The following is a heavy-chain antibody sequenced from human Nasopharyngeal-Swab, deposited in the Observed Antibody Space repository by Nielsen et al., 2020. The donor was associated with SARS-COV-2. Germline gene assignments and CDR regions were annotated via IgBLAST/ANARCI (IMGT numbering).Heavy chain of an antibody. Sequence: GVSLKISCAASGFTFSSYAMNWVRQAPGKGLEWVAVISYDGGNKYYADSVKGRFTISRDNSKNTLYLQMNSLRAEDTAVYYCARGYSGSYYEYFQHWGQGTLVTVSS. CDR2: ISYDGGNK. V-gene: IGHV3-30*04. J-gene: IGHJ1*01. CDR3: ARGYSGSYYEYFQH. CDR1: GFTFSSYA. D-gene: IGHD1-26*01.